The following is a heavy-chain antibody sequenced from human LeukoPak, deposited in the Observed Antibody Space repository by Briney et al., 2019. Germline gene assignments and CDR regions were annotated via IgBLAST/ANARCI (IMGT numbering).Heavy chain of an antibody. V-gene: IGHV3-23*01. CDR1: GFTFSSYA. D-gene: IGHD3-22*01. Sequence: GGSLRLSCAASGFTFSSYAMSWVRQAPGKGLEWVSAISGSGGSAYYADSVKGRFTISRDNSKNTLYLQMNSLRAEDTAVYYCAKGDYDSRKPSPLWGQGTLVTVSS. CDR3: AKGDYDSRKPSPL. J-gene: IGHJ4*02. CDR2: ISGSGGSA.